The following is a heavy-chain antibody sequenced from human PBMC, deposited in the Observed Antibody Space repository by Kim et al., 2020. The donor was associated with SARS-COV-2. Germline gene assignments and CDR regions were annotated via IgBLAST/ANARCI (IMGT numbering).Heavy chain of an antibody. CDR3: ARGSGARPKDAFDI. CDR2: INHSGST. D-gene: IGHD1-26*01. J-gene: IGHJ3*02. V-gene: IGHV4-34*01. Sequence: SETLSLTCAVYGGSFSGYYWSWIRQPPGKGLEWIGEINHSGSTNYNPSLKSRVTISVDTSKNQFSLKLSSVTAADTAVYYCARGSGARPKDAFDIWGQGTMVTVSS. CDR1: GGSFSGYY.